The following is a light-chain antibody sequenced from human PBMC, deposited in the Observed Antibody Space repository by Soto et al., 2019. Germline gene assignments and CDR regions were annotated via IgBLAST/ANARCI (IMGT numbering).Light chain of an antibody. V-gene: IGKV3-20*01. CDR3: QQYGISPLT. CDR1: QRVSSK. CDR2: AAS. Sequence: IVLTQSPGTLSLSPGERATLSCRASQRVSSKVAWYQQKPGQAPKLLISAASNRATGIPDRFSGSGSGTDFTLTISRLEPEDFAVYYCQQYGISPLTFGGGTKVDIK. J-gene: IGKJ4*01.